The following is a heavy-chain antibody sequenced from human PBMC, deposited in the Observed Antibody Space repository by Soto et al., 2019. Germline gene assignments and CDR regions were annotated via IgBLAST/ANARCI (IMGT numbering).Heavy chain of an antibody. CDR2: INHSGST. Sequence: LPATLSLTCTVSGGSISSGPYSWGWIRQPPGTGLEWIGIINHSGSTNYNPSLKSRVTISVDTSKNQFSLKLTSVTAADTAVYYCARDKITGLFDYWGQGTLVTVSS. D-gene: IGHD2-8*02. J-gene: IGHJ4*02. CDR1: GGSISSGPYS. V-gene: IGHV4-39*07. CDR3: ARDKITGLFDY.